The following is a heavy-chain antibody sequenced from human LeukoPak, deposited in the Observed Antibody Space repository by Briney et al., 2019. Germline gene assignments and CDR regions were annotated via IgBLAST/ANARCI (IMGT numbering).Heavy chain of an antibody. V-gene: IGHV4-39*01. J-gene: IGHJ4*02. Sequence: SETLSLTRTVSLGSISSSSYYWGWIRQPPGKGLEWNGCIFYSGSTSYNPSPKSRVTISVDTSKNQSSLKLSSVTGADTAVYYCARPNYYDSSGLWFFDYWGQGTLVTVSS. CDR2: IFYSGST. CDR3: ARPNYYDSSGLWFFDY. D-gene: IGHD3-22*01. CDR1: LGSISSSSYY.